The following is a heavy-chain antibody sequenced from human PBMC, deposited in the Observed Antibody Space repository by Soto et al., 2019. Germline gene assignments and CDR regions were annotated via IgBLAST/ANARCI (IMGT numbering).Heavy chain of an antibody. CDR3: ASEQLAVLRGVLDY. Sequence: QVQLVESGGGVVQPGRSLRLSCAASGFTFSSYGMHWVRQAPGKGLEWVAVISYDGSNKYYADSVKGRFTISRDNSKNTLYLQMNSLRAEDTAVYYCASEQLAVLRGVLDYWGQGTLVTVSS. J-gene: IGHJ4*02. CDR2: ISYDGSNK. V-gene: IGHV3-30*03. D-gene: IGHD1-1*01. CDR1: GFTFSSYG.